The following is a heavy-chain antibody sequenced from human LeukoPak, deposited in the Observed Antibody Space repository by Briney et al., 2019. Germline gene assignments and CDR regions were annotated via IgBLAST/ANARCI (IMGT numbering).Heavy chain of an antibody. CDR3: ARAYYYASGTSIDY. V-gene: IGHV4-34*11. CDR2: IYYGGST. CDR1: GGSFSGDY. Sequence: SETLSLTCAVYGGSFSGDYWSWIRQHPGNGLEWPGYIYYGGSTNYNPSLKSRVTISVDTSKSQFSLKLSSVTAADTAVYYCARAYYYASGTSIDYWGQGTLVTVSS. J-gene: IGHJ4*02. D-gene: IGHD3-10*01.